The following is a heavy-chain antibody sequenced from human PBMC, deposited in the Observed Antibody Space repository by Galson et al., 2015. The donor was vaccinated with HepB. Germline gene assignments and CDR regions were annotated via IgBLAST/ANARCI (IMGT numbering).Heavy chain of an antibody. V-gene: IGHV3-15*07. D-gene: IGHD3-9*01. CDR1: GLNFSHAW. Sequence: SLRLSCAVSGLNFSHAWMHWVRQAPGKGLEWVGRIKSKTDDGTTDYAAALKGRFTISRDDSKSTVFLHMNSLRNEDTAVYFCTSNQVLRYFDWFQCWGQGTLVTVS. CDR2: IKSKTDDGTT. CDR3: TSNQVLRYFDWFQC. J-gene: IGHJ5*01.